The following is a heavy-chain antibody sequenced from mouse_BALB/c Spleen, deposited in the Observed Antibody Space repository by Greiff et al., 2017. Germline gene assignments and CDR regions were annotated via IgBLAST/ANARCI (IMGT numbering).Heavy chain of an antibody. V-gene: IGHV14-3*02. CDR2: IDPANGNT. D-gene: IGHD1-2*01. CDR1: GFNIKDTY. Sequence: EVQLVESGAELVKPGASVKLSCTASGFNIKDTYMHWVKQRPEQGLEWIGRIDPANGNTKDDPKFQGKATITADTSSNTAYLQLSSLTSEDTAVYYCAHYGYDYWGQGTTLTVSS. CDR3: AHYGYDY. J-gene: IGHJ2*01.